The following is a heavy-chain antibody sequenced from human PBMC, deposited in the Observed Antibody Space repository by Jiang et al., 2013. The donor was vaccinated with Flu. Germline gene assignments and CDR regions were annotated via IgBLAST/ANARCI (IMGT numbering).Heavy chain of an antibody. CDR1: DHTLTTDG. D-gene: IGHD4-17*01. V-gene: IGHV1-18*01. CDR2: IRVYSGDA. Sequence: GAEVKKPGASVKVSCKAVDHTLTTDGITWVRQAPGHGLEWMGWIRVYSGDANYARRFQDRVTLTTDSSTNTAYMELRSVRSDDTAVYYCARALGYGDYSADYWGQGTLVTVSS. CDR3: ARALGYGDYSADY. J-gene: IGHJ4*02.